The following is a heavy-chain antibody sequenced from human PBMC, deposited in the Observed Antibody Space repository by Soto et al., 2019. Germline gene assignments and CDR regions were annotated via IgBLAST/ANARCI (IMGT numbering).Heavy chain of an antibody. D-gene: IGHD2-2*01. CDR3: AYQMGDY. Sequence: PSETLSLTCTVSGGSISSSSYYWGWIRQPPGKGLEWIGSIYYSGSTYYNPSLKSRVTISVDTSKNQFSLKLSSVTAADTAVYYCAYQMGDYWGQGTLVTVSS. CDR2: IYYSGST. CDR1: GGSISSSSYY. J-gene: IGHJ4*02. V-gene: IGHV4-39*01.